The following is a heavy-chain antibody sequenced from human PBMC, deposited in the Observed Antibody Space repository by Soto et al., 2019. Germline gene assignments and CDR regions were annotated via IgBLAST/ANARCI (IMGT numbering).Heavy chain of an antibody. J-gene: IGHJ5*02. Sequence: PGGSLRLSCAASGFTFSSYAMSWVRQAPGKGLEWVSGIYGSGDSTFYADSVKGRFTISRDNAKNSLYLQMNSLRAEDTAVYYCARAYYYDSSGYLNWFDPWGQGTLVTVSS. CDR3: ARAYYYDSSGYLNWFDP. D-gene: IGHD3-22*01. V-gene: IGHV3-23*01. CDR2: IYGSGDST. CDR1: GFTFSSYA.